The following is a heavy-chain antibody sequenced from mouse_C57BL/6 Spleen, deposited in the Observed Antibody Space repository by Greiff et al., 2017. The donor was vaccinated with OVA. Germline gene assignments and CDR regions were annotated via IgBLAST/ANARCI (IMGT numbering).Heavy chain of an antibody. CDR3: ARSVSNYDCDY. CDR2: ISDGGSYT. D-gene: IGHD2-5*01. V-gene: IGHV5-4*01. J-gene: IGHJ2*01. CDR1: GFTFSSYA. Sequence: DVQLVESGGGLVKPGGSLKLSCAASGFTFSSYAMSWVRQTPEKRLEWVATISDGGSYTYYPDNVKGRFTISRDNAKNNLYLQMSHLKSEDTAMYYCARSVSNYDCDYWGQGTTLTVSS.